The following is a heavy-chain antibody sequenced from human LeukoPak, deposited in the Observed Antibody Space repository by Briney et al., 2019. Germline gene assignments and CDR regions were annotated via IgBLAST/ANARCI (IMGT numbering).Heavy chain of an antibody. J-gene: IGHJ4*02. D-gene: IGHD1-26*01. CDR2: MYSVGTT. CDR1: GFIVSANF. Sequence: GGSLRLSCEASGFIVSANFMNWVRQAPGKGLEWVSVMYSVGTTYYADSVKGRFTVSRDPSKNTLYLQMDSLRVEDTAVYYCARDLSAYSYGFGGDCWGQGTRVIVSA. V-gene: IGHV3-66*01. CDR3: ARDLSAYSYGFGGDC.